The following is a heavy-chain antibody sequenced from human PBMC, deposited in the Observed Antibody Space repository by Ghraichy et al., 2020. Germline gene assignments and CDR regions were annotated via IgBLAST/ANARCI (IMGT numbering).Heavy chain of an antibody. Sequence: GESLNISCAVSGSSLDYAWVNWVRRAPGKGLEWVGRLKDAGEGWTTEYAAPVKGRFIISRGESKNILYLQMNSLNTEDTAVYYCAADLPGEGAGEFDYWGQGTLVTVSS. V-gene: IGHV3-15*01. J-gene: IGHJ4*02. CDR3: AADLPGEGAGEFDY. D-gene: IGHD3-10*01. CDR2: LKDAGEGWTT. CDR1: GSSLDYAW.